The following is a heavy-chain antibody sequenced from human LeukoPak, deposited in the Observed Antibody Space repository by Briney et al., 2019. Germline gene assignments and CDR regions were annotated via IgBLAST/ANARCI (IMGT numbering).Heavy chain of an antibody. CDR1: GYTFTDYY. CDR2: VDPEYGET. V-gene: IGHV1-69-2*01. J-gene: IGHJ3*02. D-gene: IGHD3-3*01. Sequence: ASVKVTCNVSGYTFTDYYMHWEQHAPGKGLERMGLVDPEYGETIYAEKFQGRVTITTDTSTDTTYMELSSLRSEDTAVYYCATASSAITIFGVVIVNNAFDIWGQGTMVTVSS. CDR3: ATASSAITIFGVVIVNNAFDI.